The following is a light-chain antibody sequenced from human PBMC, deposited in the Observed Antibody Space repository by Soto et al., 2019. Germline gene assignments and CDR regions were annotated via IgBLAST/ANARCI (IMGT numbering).Light chain of an antibody. V-gene: IGKV3-20*01. CDR1: QSVSFSY. J-gene: IGKJ1*01. CDR2: GAS. CDR3: QQYGSSQS. Sequence: EIVLTQSPGTLSLSPGERATLSCRASQSVSFSYLAWYHQKPGQAPRLLIYGASSRATGIPDRFSGSGSGTDFTLTISRLEPEDFAVYSCQQYGSSQSFGQGTKGEIK.